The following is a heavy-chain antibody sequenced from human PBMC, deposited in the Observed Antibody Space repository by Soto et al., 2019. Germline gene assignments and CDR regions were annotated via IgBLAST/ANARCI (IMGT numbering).Heavy chain of an antibody. J-gene: IGHJ3*02. CDR2: IIPIFGTA. D-gene: IGHD1-1*01. V-gene: IGHV1-69*13. CDR3: AIRTAPDAFDI. Sequence: GASVKVSCKASGGTFSSYAISWVRQAPGQGLEWMGGIIPIFGTANYAQKFQGRVTNTADESTSTAYMELSSLRSEDTAVYYCAIRTAPDAFDIWGQGTMVTVSS. CDR1: GGTFSSYA.